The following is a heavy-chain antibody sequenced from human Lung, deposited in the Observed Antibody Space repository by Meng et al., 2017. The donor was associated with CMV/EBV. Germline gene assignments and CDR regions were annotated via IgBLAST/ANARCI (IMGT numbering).Heavy chain of an antibody. J-gene: IGHJ4*02. CDR2: INAGNGNT. CDR1: GYSFTTYA. D-gene: IGHD2-2*01. CDR3: ARTGCSSSSCYDY. V-gene: IGHV1-3*01. Sequence: QVQLVQAWAGVEKPGASGKVSCKASGYSFTTYAMHPVRQAPGQRLEWMGWINAGNGNTKYSEKFQSRVTITRDTAASTAYMELSSLRSEDTAVYYCARTGCSSSSCYDYWGQGTLVTVSS.